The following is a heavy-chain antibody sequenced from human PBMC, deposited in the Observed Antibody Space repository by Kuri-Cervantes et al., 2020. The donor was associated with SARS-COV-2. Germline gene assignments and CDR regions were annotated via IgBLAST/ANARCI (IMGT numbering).Heavy chain of an antibody. CDR3: ARHGGIAAAGAVY. V-gene: IGHV5-51*01. J-gene: IGHJ4*02. CDR1: GYSFTSYW. Sequence: KVSCKGSGYSFTSYWIGWVRQMPGKGLEWMGIIYPGDSDTRYSTSLQGQVTISADKSISTAYLQWSSLKASDTAMYYCARHGGIAAAGAVYWGQGTLVTVSS. D-gene: IGHD6-13*01. CDR2: IYPGDSDT.